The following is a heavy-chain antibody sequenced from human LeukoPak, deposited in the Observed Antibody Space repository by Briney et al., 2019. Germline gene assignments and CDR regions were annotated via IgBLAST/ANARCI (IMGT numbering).Heavy chain of an antibody. CDR2: TYYRSKWYN. Sequence: SQTLSLTCAISGDSVSSNSAAWNWIRQSPSRGLEWLGRTYYRSKWYNDYAVSVKSRITINPDTSKNQFSLQLNSVTPVDTAVYYCARLISGYYDYVWGSYRSFDYWGQGTLVTVSS. CDR3: ARLISGYYDYVWGSYRSFDY. D-gene: IGHD3-16*02. V-gene: IGHV6-1*01. CDR1: GDSVSSNSAA. J-gene: IGHJ4*02.